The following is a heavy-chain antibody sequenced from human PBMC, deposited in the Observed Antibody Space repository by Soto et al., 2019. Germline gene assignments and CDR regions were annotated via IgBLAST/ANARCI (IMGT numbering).Heavy chain of an antibody. CDR2: IYYTGST. Sequence: FETLSLTCAVSGYSVSSGYYWGWIRQPPGKGLEWIGSIYYTGSTYYNPSLKSRVTISLDTSKSQFSLKLTSVTAADRAVYYCARGSVDTVDSSGFYEYWGQGTPVTVSS. V-gene: IGHV4-38-2*01. CDR1: GYSVSSGYY. J-gene: IGHJ4*02. CDR3: ARGSVDTVDSSGFYEY. D-gene: IGHD3-22*01.